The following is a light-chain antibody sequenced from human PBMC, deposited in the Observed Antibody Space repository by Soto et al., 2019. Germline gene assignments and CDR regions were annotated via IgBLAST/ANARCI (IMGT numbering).Light chain of an antibody. V-gene: IGLV2-14*01. CDR2: EVS. Sequence: QAVVTQPASVSGSPGQSITISCTGTSSDVGGYNYVSWYQQHPGKAPKLMIYEVSNRPSGVSNRFSGSKSGNTASLTISGLQAEDEADYYCSSYTSSSPDVFGTGTKVTVL. CDR1: SSDVGGYNY. CDR3: SSYTSSSPDV. J-gene: IGLJ1*01.